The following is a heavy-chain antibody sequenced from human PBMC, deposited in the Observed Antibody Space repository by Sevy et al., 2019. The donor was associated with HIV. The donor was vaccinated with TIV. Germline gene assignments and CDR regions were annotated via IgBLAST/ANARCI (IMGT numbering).Heavy chain of an antibody. V-gene: IGHV4-34*01. CDR2: INESGIT. D-gene: IGHD2-2*01. CDR3: ARSPPVVVVPGAPSWFDP. CDR1: DGSFSGYY. J-gene: IGHJ5*02. Sequence: SETLSLTCAVHDGSFSGYYWNWIRQLPGKGLGWIGEINESGITYYNPSLKSRVTISVDTSKKQFSLKLNSVTAVDSAVYFCARSPPVVVVPGAPSWFDPWGQGTLVTVSS.